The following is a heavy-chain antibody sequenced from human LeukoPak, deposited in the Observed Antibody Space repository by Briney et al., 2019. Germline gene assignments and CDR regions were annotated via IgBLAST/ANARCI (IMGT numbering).Heavy chain of an antibody. Sequence: SETLSLTCTVSGYSISSGYYWGWIRPPPGKGPEWIGTIYHSGSTYYNPSLKSRVTISVDTSKNQFSLKLTSVTAADTAVYYCARVRGYCSSTICYRYYFDYWGQGTLVTVSS. J-gene: IGHJ4*02. CDR2: IYHSGST. CDR1: GYSISSGYY. V-gene: IGHV4-38-2*02. CDR3: ARVRGYCSSTICYRYYFDY. D-gene: IGHD2-2*01.